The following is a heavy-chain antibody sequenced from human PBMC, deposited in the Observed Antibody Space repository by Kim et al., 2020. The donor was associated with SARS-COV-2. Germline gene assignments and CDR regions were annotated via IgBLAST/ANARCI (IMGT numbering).Heavy chain of an antibody. D-gene: IGHD6-13*01. CDR2: INPNSGGT. J-gene: IGHJ4*02. V-gene: IGHV1-2*02. Sequence: ASVKVSCKASGYTFTGYYMHWVRQAPGQGLEWMGWINPNSGGTNYAQKFQGRVTMTRDTSISTAYMELSRLRSDDTAVYYCARAFPIAAAGNYLDYWGQGTLVTVSS. CDR1: GYTFTGYY. CDR3: ARAFPIAAAGNYLDY.